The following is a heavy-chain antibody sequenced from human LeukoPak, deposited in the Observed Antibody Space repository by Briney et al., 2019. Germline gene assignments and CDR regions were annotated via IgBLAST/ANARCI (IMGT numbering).Heavy chain of an antibody. V-gene: IGHV1-46*01. CDR3: ARFRDDAFDI. J-gene: IGHJ3*02. CDR1: GGTFSSYA. CDR2: INPSGGST. Sequence: ASVKVSCKASGGTFSSYAISWARQAPGQGLEWMGIINPSGGSTSYAQKFQGRVTMTRDTSTSTVYMELSSLRSEDTAVYYCARFRDDAFDIWGQGTMVTVSS.